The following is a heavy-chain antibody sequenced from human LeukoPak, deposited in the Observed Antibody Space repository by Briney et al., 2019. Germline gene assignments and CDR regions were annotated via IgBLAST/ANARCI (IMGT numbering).Heavy chain of an antibody. Sequence: VPSVNLCFTSAGYTFTIYDINLMRQATGQGLEWMGWMNPNSGSTGYAQKFQGRVTITRNTSISTAYMGLSGLRSEDTAVYSCARGRSTGYPYYFEYWGQGTLVSVSS. J-gene: IGHJ4*02. CDR1: GYTFTIYD. CDR2: MNPNSGST. V-gene: IGHV1-8*03. CDR3: ARGRSTGYPYYFEY. D-gene: IGHD5-12*01.